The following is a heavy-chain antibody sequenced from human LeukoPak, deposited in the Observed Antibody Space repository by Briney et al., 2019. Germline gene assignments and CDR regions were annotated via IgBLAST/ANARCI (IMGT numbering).Heavy chain of an antibody. D-gene: IGHD5-18*01. CDR3: ASGYSYGYGIYY. Sequence: GRSLRLSCAASGFTFDDYAMHWVRQAPGKGLEWVSGISWNSGSIGYADSMKGRFTISRDNAKNSLYLQMNSLRAEDTALYYCASGYSYGYGIYYWGQGTLVTVSS. V-gene: IGHV3-9*01. J-gene: IGHJ4*02. CDR1: GFTFDDYA. CDR2: ISWNSGSI.